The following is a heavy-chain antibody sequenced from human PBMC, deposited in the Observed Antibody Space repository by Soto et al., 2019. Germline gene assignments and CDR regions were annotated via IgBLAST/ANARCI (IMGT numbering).Heavy chain of an antibody. D-gene: IGHD3-16*01. J-gene: IGHJ4*02. Sequence: SETLSLTCTVSGGSISSYYWSWIRQPPGKGLEWIGHIYYSGSTNYNPSLKSRVTISVDTSKNQFSLKLTSVTAADTAVYYCARTYPGLTYWSQGTLVTVSS. CDR3: ARTYPGLTY. CDR1: GGSISSYY. CDR2: IYYSGST. V-gene: IGHV4-59*01.